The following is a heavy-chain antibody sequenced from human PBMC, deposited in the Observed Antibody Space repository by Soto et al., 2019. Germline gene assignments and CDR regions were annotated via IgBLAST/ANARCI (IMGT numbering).Heavy chain of an antibody. CDR3: ARGGSYGSGSYYNGMDV. Sequence: GGSLRLSCAASGFNFGRYGMHWVRQAPGKGLEWVAGMWSDGSVEHYADSVRGRFTISRDNSKNTLYLQMNSLRAEDTAVYYCARGGSYGSGSYYNGMDVWGQGTTVTVSS. D-gene: IGHD3-10*01. CDR1: GFNFGRYG. CDR2: MWSDGSVE. V-gene: IGHV3-30*19. J-gene: IGHJ6*02.